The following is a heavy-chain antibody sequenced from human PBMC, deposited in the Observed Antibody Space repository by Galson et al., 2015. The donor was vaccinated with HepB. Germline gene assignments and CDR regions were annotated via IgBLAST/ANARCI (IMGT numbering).Heavy chain of an antibody. CDR1: GFTFSSYG. D-gene: IGHD3-22*01. J-gene: IGHJ6*03. CDR2: ISYDGSNK. Sequence: SLRLSCAASGFTFSSYGMHWVRQAPGKGLEWVAVISYDGSNKYYADSVKGRFTISRDNSKNTLYLQMNSLRAEDTAVYYCAKDGVYDSSGRYYYYMDVWGKGTTVTVSS. V-gene: IGHV3-30*18. CDR3: AKDGVYDSSGRYYYYMDV.